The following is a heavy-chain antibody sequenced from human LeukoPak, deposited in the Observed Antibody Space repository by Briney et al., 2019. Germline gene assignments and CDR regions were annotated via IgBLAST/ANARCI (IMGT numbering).Heavy chain of an antibody. Sequence: GGSLRLSCAASGFTFSSYSMNWVRQAPGKGLEWVSSISGSSSYIYYADSVKGRFTISRDNAKNSLYLQMNSLRAEDTAVYYCARDRLGMGYFDYWGQGTLVTVSS. J-gene: IGHJ4*02. CDR1: GFTFSSYS. D-gene: IGHD3-10*01. V-gene: IGHV3-21*01. CDR2: ISGSSSYI. CDR3: ARDRLGMGYFDY.